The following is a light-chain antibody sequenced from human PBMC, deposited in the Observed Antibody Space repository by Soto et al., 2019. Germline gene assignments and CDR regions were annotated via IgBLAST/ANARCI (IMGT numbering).Light chain of an antibody. CDR1: QSVSSW. J-gene: IGKJ4*01. CDR2: KTS. V-gene: IGKV1-5*03. Sequence: DIQMTQSPSTLSASVGDRVTTTCRASQSVSSWLAWYQQKPGKAPKLLISKTSNLESGVPSRFSGSGSGTEFSLTISSLQPDDFATYYCQQYKSFSLTFGGGTRVEVK. CDR3: QQYKSFSLT.